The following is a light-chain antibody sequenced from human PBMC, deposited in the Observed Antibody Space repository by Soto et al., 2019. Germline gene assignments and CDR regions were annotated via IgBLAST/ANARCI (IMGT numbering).Light chain of an antibody. CDR2: KAS. Sequence: DIQMTQSPSTLSASVGDRVTITCRASQSISSWLAWYQQTPGKAPKVLIYKASSLESWVPSRFSGSGSGTEFTLTIISLQPDDFGTYYCQQYNNYPRTFGQGTKVEV. V-gene: IGKV1-5*03. J-gene: IGKJ1*01. CDR3: QQYNNYPRT. CDR1: QSISSW.